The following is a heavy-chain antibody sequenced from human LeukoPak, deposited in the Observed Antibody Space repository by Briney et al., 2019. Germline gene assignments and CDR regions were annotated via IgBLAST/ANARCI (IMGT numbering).Heavy chain of an antibody. CDR3: AKETYSYDSSGYYDTAFDH. Sequence: GGSLRLSCAASGFTFSSHAMNWVRHAPRKGLEWVSSIIDTGGRTFYADSAKGRFIISRDNSKNTLYLQMNSLGAEDTAIYYCAKETYSYDSSGYYDTAFDHWGQGTLVTVSS. CDR2: IIDTGGRT. J-gene: IGHJ4*02. D-gene: IGHD3-22*01. V-gene: IGHV3-23*01. CDR1: GFTFSSHA.